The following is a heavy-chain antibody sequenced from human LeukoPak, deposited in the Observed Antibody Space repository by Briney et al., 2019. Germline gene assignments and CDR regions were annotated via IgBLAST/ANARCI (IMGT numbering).Heavy chain of an antibody. CDR1: GYTFTSYD. CDR3: ARVSVFFSSWRIYYYYGMDV. Sequence: GASVKVSCKASGYTFTSYDTNWVRQATGQGLEWMGLMNPNSGNTGYAQKFQGRVTMTRNTSISTAYMELSSLRSEDTAVYYCARVSVFFSSWRIYYYYGMDVWGQGITVTVSS. V-gene: IGHV1-8*01. D-gene: IGHD6-13*01. J-gene: IGHJ6*02. CDR2: MNPNSGNT.